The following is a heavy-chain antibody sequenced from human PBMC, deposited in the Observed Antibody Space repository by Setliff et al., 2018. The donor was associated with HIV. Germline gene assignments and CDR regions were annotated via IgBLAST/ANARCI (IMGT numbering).Heavy chain of an antibody. CDR2: IKADGTDK. Sequence: GGSLRLSCAASGFTFSSYSMNWVRQAPGKGLEWVANIKADGTDKYYVDSVKGRFAISRDNARNSLYLEMNSLRADDTAVYYCARDFCGSSCSSGYGYFDHWGQGTLVTVSS. CDR3: ARDFCGSSCSSGYGYFDH. J-gene: IGHJ4*02. CDR1: GFTFSSYS. D-gene: IGHD2-15*01. V-gene: IGHV3-7*01.